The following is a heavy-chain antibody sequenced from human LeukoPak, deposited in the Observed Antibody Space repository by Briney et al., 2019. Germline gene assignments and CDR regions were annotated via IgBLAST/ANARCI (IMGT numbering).Heavy chain of an antibody. J-gene: IGHJ4*02. V-gene: IGHV4-59*01. CDR3: AGGRSGYYGSGSYDN. Sequence: SETLSLTCTVSGGSISAYYWSWIRQPPGKGLEGIADFLYSGSTNYNPSLKSRVTISLDTSKNQFSLKLNSVTAADTAVYCCAGGRSGYYGSGSYDNWGQGTLVTVSS. D-gene: IGHD3-10*01. CDR1: GGSISAYY. CDR2: FLYSGST.